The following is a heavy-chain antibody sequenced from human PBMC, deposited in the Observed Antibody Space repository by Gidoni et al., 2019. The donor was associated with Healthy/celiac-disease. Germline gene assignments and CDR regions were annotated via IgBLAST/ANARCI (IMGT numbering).Heavy chain of an antibody. CDR1: GLTFRSYG. CDR3: ARVDDFWSGYHN. CDR2: IGYDGSNK. J-gene: IGHJ4*02. Sequence: QVQLVESGGGVAQPGRSLRLSCAASGLTFRSYGMHWVRQAPGKGLEWMAVIGYDGSNKYYADSVKGLFTISRDNSKNTLYLQMNSLGAEDTAVYYCARVDDFWSGYHNWGQGTLVTVSS. D-gene: IGHD3-3*01. V-gene: IGHV3-33*01.